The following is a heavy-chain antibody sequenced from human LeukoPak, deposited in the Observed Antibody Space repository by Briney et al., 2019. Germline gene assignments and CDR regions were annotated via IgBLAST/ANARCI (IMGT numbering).Heavy chain of an antibody. V-gene: IGHV3-33*06. CDR2: ILSDGSKE. J-gene: IGHJ4*02. CDR1: GFTFSSYG. CDR3: AKDRALWSGHFLFDY. Sequence: PGGSLRLSCAASGFTFSSYGMHWVRQAPGKGLEWVAVILSDGSKEFYTDSVKGRFTISRDNSKNTLYLQMSSLRAEDTAIYYCAKDRALWSGHFLFDYWGQGTLVTVSS. D-gene: IGHD3-3*01.